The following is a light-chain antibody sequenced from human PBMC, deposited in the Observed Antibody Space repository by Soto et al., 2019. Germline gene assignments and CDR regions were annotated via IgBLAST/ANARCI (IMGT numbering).Light chain of an antibody. CDR2: LGS. Sequence: DIVMTQSSLSLPVTPGEPASISCRSSQSLLHSNGYNYLDWYLQKPGQSPQLLIYLGSNRASGVPDRFSGSGSGTDFTLKISRVEAEDVGVYYCMQALQTPITVGQGTRLEIK. V-gene: IGKV2-28*01. J-gene: IGKJ5*01. CDR3: MQALQTPIT. CDR1: QSLLHSNGYNY.